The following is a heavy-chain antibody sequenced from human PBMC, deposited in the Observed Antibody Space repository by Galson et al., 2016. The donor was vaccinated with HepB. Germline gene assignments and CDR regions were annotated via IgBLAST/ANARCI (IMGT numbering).Heavy chain of an antibody. CDR3: ATRPQAQGEPLPSAMRCFDF. D-gene: IGHD1-26*01. CDR1: GFTFSHYA. CDR2: ISSSGGST. Sequence: SLRLSCAASGFTFSHYAMSWVRQAPGKGLEWASGISSSGGSTYYADSVEGRSTMSRDNSKNTLYLQMNSLRAEDTAVYYCATRPQAQGEPLPSAMRCFDFWGQGTLVTVSS. J-gene: IGHJ4*02. V-gene: IGHV3-23*01.